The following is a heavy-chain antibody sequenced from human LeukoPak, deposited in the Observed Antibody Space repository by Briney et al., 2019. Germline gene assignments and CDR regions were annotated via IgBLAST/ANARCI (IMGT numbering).Heavy chain of an antibody. CDR1: GGTFSSYA. CDR2: IIPIFGTA. D-gene: IGHD3-10*01. J-gene: IGHJ4*02. CDR3: ARGMVRGVPGPYFDY. V-gene: IGHV1-69*05. Sequence: GSSVKVSCKASGGTFSSYAISWVRQAPGQGLEWMGGIIPIFGTANYAQKFQGRVTITTDESTSTAYMELSSPRSENTAVYYCARGMVRGVPGPYFDYWGQGTLVTVSS.